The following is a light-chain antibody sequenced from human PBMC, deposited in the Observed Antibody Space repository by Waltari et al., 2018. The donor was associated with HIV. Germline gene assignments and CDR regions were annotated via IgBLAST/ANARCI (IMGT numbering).Light chain of an antibody. CDR2: NNN. V-gene: IGLV1-44*01. Sequence: QSVLTQPPSASGTPGQRVTISCSGSSSNIGSNTVSWYRQLPGTAPKLLIDNNNQLPSGVPDRFSGSKSCTSASLSISGLQSEDEANYYCAAWDDSLNGVVFGGGTKLTVL. CDR1: SSNIGSNT. CDR3: AAWDDSLNGVV. J-gene: IGLJ2*01.